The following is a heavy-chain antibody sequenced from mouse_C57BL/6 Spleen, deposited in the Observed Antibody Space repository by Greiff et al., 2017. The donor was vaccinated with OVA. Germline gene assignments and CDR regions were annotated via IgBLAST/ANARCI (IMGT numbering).Heavy chain of an antibody. CDR2: IYPRSGNT. J-gene: IGHJ2*01. Sequence: QVQLQQSGAELARPGASVKLSCKASGYTFTSYGISWVKQRTGQGLEWIGEIYPRSGNTYYNEKFKGKATLTADKSSSTAYMELRSLTSEDSAVYFCAREVDYEYDLYYFDYWGQGTTLTVSS. V-gene: IGHV1-81*01. CDR1: GYTFTSYG. CDR3: AREVDYEYDLYYFDY. D-gene: IGHD2-4*01.